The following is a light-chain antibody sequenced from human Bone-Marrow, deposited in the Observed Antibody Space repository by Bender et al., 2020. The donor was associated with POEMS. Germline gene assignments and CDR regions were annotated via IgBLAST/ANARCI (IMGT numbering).Light chain of an antibody. CDR2: EVS. J-gene: IGLJ2*01. CDR1: SSDVGGYNY. V-gene: IGLV2-11*01. Sequence: QSALTQPRSVSGSPGQSVTISCSGSSSDVGGYNYVSWYQQHPGRAPKLVVYEVSKRPSGVPDRFSGSKSGNTASLTVAGLQAEDESDYFCCSYAGNSLVFGGGTKLTVL. CDR3: CSYAGNSLV.